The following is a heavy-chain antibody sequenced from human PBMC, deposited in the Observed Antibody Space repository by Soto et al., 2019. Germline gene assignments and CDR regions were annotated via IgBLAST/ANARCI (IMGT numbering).Heavy chain of an antibody. CDR3: ARDLTGTTSGWYFDL. CDR2: IYYSGST. CDR1: GGSVSRKSYY. J-gene: IGHJ2*01. V-gene: IGHV4-61*01. D-gene: IGHD1-7*01. Sequence: QVQLQESGPGLVKPSETLSLTCTVSGGSVSRKSYYWSWIRQPPGKGLEWIGHIYYSGSTHYNPSLKSRVSITVDTSMNQFSLKLISVTAADSAFYYCARDLTGTTSGWYFDLWGRGTLVAVSS.